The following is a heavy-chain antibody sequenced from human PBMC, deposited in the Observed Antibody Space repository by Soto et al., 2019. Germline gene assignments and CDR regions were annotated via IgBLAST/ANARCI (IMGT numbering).Heavy chain of an antibody. CDR1: GGSISSGGYY. CDR3: ARVFGDHVRYFDY. V-gene: IGHV4-31*03. D-gene: IGHD2-21*02. Sequence: SETLSLTCTVSGGSISSGGYYWSWIRQHPGKGLEWIGYIYYSGSTYYNPSLKSRVTISVNTSKNQFSLKLSSVTAADTAVYYCARVFGDHVRYFDYWGQGTLVTVSS. CDR2: IYYSGST. J-gene: IGHJ4*02.